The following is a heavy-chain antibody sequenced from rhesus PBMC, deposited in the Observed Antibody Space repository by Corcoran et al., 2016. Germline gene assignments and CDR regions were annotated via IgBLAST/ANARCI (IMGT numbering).Heavy chain of an antibody. D-gene: IGHD6S26*01. J-gene: IGHJ4*01. Sequence: QVQLQESGPGLVKPSETLSLTCAVSGGSISDDYYWSWIRQPPGKGLEWIGYISGSGGGTNFNPSRKNEVTSSIDTSKNQFSLKLSSVTAADTAVYYCARDRIGIAAAGPPQYYYDYWGQGVLVTVSS. CDR2: ISGSGGGT. CDR3: ARDRIGIAAAGPPQYYYDY. CDR1: GGSISDDYY. V-gene: IGHV4-106*01.